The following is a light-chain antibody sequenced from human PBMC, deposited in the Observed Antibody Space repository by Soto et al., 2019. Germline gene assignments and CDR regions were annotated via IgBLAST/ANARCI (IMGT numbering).Light chain of an antibody. J-gene: IGKJ1*01. V-gene: IGKV1-5*01. CDR2: EAS. CDR1: QTISDF. Sequence: DIQMTQSPSTLSASVGDRVTITCRASQTISDFLAWYQHKPGEAPKLLIAEASRLESGVPSRLSGGGSGTEFTLTISRLQPDDVATYYCQHYISFPWTFGQGTKVDI. CDR3: QHYISFPWT.